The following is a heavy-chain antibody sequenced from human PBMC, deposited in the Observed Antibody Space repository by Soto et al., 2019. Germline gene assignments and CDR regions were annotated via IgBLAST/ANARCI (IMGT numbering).Heavy chain of an antibody. CDR1: GFTFNNYA. V-gene: IGHV3-23*01. Sequence: PGGSLRLSCAASGFTFNNYALNWVRQTPGKGLEWVSAINGGGITFYTDSVKGRFTISRDNSKNTVSLQMSSLRAEDTAVYYCARDKIGYGRFDYWGQGAQVTVSS. CDR3: ARDKIGYGRFDY. CDR2: INGGGIT. D-gene: IGHD5-18*01. J-gene: IGHJ4*02.